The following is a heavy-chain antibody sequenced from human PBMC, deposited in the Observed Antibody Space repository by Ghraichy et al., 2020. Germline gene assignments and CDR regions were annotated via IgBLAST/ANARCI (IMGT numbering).Heavy chain of an antibody. J-gene: IGHJ3*02. Sequence: SETLSLTCTVSGGSISSSTYYWGWIRQPPGKGLEWIGSIYYSGSTYYNPSLKSRVTISVDTSKNQFSLKVSSVTAADTAVYFCARPAGYDGLSAFDIWGQGTMVTVSS. CDR3: ARPAGYDGLSAFDI. V-gene: IGHV4-39*01. CDR1: GGSISSSTYY. D-gene: IGHD2/OR15-2a*01. CDR2: IYYSGST.